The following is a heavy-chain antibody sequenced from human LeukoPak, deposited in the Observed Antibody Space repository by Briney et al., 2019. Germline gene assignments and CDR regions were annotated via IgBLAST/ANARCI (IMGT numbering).Heavy chain of an antibody. V-gene: IGHV3-21*04. Sequence: GGSLRLSCAASGFTFSSYSTNWVRQAPGKGLEWVSSISSSSSYIYYADSVKGRFTISRDNSKNTLYLQMNSLRAEDTAVYYCASPGGGYSSSWYYFDYWGQGTLVTVSS. D-gene: IGHD6-13*01. J-gene: IGHJ4*02. CDR1: GFTFSSYS. CDR2: ISSSSSYI. CDR3: ASPGGGYSSSWYYFDY.